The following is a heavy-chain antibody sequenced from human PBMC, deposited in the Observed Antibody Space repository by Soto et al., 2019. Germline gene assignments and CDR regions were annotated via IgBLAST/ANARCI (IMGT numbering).Heavy chain of an antibody. CDR2: IYYSGST. CDR3: ARDRIATIEHNDY. CDR1: GGSISSGGYY. D-gene: IGHD6-13*01. V-gene: IGHV4-31*03. J-gene: IGHJ4*02. Sequence: SETLSLTCTVSGGSISSGGYYWSWIRQHPGKGLEWIGYIYYSGSTYYNPSLKSRVTISVDTSKNQFSLKLSSVTAADSAVYYCARDRIATIEHNDYWGQGTLVTVSS.